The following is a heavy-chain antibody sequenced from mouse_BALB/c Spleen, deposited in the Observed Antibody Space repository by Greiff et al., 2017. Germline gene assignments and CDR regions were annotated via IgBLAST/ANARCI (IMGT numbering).Heavy chain of an antibody. J-gene: IGHJ2*01. D-gene: IGHD2-1*01. Sequence: EVQRVESGGGLVQPGGSRKLSCAASGFTFSSFGMHWVRQAPEKGLEWVAYISSGSSTIYYADTVKGRFTISRDNPKNTLFLQMTSLRSEDTAMYYCARGGNSGYFDYWGQGTTLTVSS. V-gene: IGHV5-17*02. CDR3: ARGGNSGYFDY. CDR2: ISSGSSTI. CDR1: GFTFSSFG.